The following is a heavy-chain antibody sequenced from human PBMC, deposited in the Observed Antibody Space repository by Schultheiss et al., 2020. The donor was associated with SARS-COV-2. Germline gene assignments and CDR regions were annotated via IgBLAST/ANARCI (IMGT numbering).Heavy chain of an antibody. CDR2: IHPDDSDT. CDR1: GYRFISYW. CDR3: ARGGSGFRSGNNCGWFDP. D-gene: IGHD2-15*01. J-gene: IGHJ5*02. V-gene: IGHV5-51*01. Sequence: GESLKISCKASGYRFISYWIGWVRQMPGKGLEWMGIIHPDDSDTRYSPSFQGQVTISADKSISTAYLQWSSLKASDTAMYYCARGGSGFRSGNNCGWFDPWGQGTLVTVSS.